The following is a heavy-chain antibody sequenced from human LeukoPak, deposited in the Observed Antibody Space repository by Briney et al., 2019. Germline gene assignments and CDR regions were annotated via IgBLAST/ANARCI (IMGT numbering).Heavy chain of an antibody. CDR3: AKDRGRIAAAATKDY. Sequence: GGSLRLSCAASGFTFSSYVMSWVRQTPEKGLEWVSGISGSGDSTYYADFVKGRFSISRDNSKNTLYLQMNSLRAEDTAVYYCAKDRGRIAAAATKDYWGQGTLVTVSS. V-gene: IGHV3-23*01. CDR2: ISGSGDST. D-gene: IGHD6-13*01. J-gene: IGHJ4*02. CDR1: GFTFSSYV.